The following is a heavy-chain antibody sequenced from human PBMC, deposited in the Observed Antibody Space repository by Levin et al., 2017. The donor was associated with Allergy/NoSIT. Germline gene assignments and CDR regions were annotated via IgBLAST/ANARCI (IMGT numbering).Heavy chain of an antibody. CDR1: GFQFSLYG. CDR3: AKRGYCSGNTCQSHDAIDV. V-gene: IGHV3-30*18. D-gene: IGHD2-15*01. CDR2: IVFDGNDQ. Sequence: PGGSLRLSCAASGFQFSLYGMHWVRQAPGKGLEWVVLIVFDGNDQYYADSVKGRFTISRDNSKNTLYLQMSSLRENDTAIYYCAKRGYCSGNTCQSHDAIDVWGQGTLVIVSS. J-gene: IGHJ3*01.